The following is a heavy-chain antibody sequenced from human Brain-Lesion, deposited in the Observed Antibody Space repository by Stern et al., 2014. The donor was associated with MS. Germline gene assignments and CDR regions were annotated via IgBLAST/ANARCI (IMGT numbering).Heavy chain of an antibody. CDR3: ARDQRGITIFGVVTDYYYLGMDV. CDR1: GYIFTGYY. V-gene: IGHV1-2*02. J-gene: IGHJ6*02. CDR2: IKPNTGGT. D-gene: IGHD3-3*01. Sequence: QVQLGQSGAEVKKPGASVKVSCKTSGYIFTGYYIHWVRQAPGQGLEWMAWIKPNTGGTKYAQKFQSRVTMSRDTSISTAYVELSSLTSDDTAVYYCARDQRGITIFGVVTDYYYLGMDVWGQGTTVTVSS.